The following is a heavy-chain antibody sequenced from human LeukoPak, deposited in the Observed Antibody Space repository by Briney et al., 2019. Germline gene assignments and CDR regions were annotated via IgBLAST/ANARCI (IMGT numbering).Heavy chain of an antibody. CDR2: IYYSGST. CDR3: ARNRLERLYYYDSSGDDAFDI. J-gene: IGHJ3*02. D-gene: IGHD3-22*01. V-gene: IGHV4-59*08. Sequence: SETLSLTCTVSGGSISSYYWSWIRQPPGKVLEWIGYIYYSGSTNYNPSLKSRVTISVDTSKNQFSLKLSSVTAADTAVYYCARNRLERLYYYDSSGDDAFDIWGQGTMVTVSS. CDR1: GGSISSYY.